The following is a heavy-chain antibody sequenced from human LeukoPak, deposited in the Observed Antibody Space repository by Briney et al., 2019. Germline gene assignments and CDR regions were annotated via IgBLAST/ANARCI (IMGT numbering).Heavy chain of an antibody. CDR2: ISTDGSSN. CDR1: GLTFSGYW. Sequence: PGGSLRLSCAASGLTFSGYWMHWVRQAPGKGLVWVSRISTDGSSNTYADSVKGRFTISRDNAKNTLYLQMNSLRAEDTAVYYCARDRLTSSCYYFDYWVQGTLVTVSS. J-gene: IGHJ4*02. V-gene: IGHV3-74*01. CDR3: ARDRLTSSCYYFDY. D-gene: IGHD2-15*01.